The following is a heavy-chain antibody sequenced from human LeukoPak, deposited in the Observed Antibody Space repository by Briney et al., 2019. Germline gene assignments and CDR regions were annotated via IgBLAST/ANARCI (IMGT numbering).Heavy chain of an antibody. CDR3: AKDMARITMVRGVTNPDY. CDR2: ISYDGSNK. Sequence: PGGSLRLSCAASGFTFSSYGMHWVRQAPGKGLEWVAVISYDGSNKYYADSVKGRFTISRDNSKNTLYLQMNSLRAEDTAVYYRAKDMARITMVRGVTNPDYWGQGTLVTVSS. V-gene: IGHV3-30*18. J-gene: IGHJ4*02. D-gene: IGHD3-10*01. CDR1: GFTFSSYG.